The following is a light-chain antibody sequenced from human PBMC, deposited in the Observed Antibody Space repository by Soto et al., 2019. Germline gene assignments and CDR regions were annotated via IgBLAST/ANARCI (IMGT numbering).Light chain of an antibody. CDR3: QQYKTYWT. CDR1: QNIGSW. CDR2: DVS. J-gene: IGKJ1*01. V-gene: IGKV1-5*01. Sequence: DIQMTQFPSTLSASVGDRVTITCRASQNIGSWLAWYQQKPGKAPKVLIYDVSNLETGVPSRFSGIGSGTEFTLTISSLQPDDFATYYCQQYKTYWTFGQGTKVEIK.